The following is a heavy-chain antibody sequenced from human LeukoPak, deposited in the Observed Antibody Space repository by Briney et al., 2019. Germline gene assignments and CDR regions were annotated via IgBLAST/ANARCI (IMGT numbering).Heavy chain of an antibody. CDR3: ARAPYFDFWSGYPPDY. CDR1: GFTFRSYW. CDR2: INSDGSTT. J-gene: IGHJ4*02. V-gene: IGHV3-74*01. Sequence: GGSLRLSCAASGFTFRSYWMHWVRQAPGKGLVWVSRINSDGSTTNYADSVKGRFTISRDNAKNTLYLQMNSLRAEDTAVYYCARAPYFDFWSGYPPDYWGQGTLVAVSS. D-gene: IGHD3-3*01.